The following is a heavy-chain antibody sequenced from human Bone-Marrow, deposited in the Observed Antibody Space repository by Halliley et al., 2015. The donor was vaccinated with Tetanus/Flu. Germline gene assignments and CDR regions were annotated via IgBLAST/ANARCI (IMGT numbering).Heavy chain of an antibody. CDR1: GFKFETYW. V-gene: IGHV3-7*03. CDR3: ARDPSPEQFWFDP. J-gene: IGHJ5*02. CDR2: IKHDGDET. D-gene: IGHD1-1*01. Sequence: SLRLSCGTSGFKFETYWMTWVRQAPGKGLEWVASIKHDGDETYYVDSVKGRFTVSRDNAKNALYLQMNSLRAEDTAVYYCARDPSPEQFWFDPWGQGTPVTVSS.